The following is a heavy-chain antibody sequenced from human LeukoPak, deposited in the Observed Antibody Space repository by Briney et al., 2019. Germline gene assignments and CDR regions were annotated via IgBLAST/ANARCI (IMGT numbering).Heavy chain of an antibody. D-gene: IGHD3-22*01. V-gene: IGHV3-48*01. J-gene: IGHJ3*02. CDR2: ISSSSSTI. CDR1: GFTFSSYS. CDR3: ARELYYYDSSGYYTSDAFDI. Sequence: PGGSLRLSCAASGFTFSSYSMNWVRQAPGKGLEWVSYISSSSSTIYYADSVKGRFTISRDNAKNSLYLQMNSLRAEDTAVYYCARELYYYDSSGYYTSDAFDIWGQGTMVTVSS.